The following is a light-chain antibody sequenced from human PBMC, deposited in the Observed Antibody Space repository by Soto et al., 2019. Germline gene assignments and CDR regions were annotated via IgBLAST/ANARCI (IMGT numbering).Light chain of an antibody. CDR1: QSVSTN. J-gene: IGKJ2*01. CDR3: QQYNSWPPT. CDR2: GAS. Sequence: EIVMTQSQATLSVSPGERATLSCMARQSVSTNLAWYQQKPGQAPRLLLYGASPRASGIPARFSGSGSGTEFTLTISSLQSGDSAVYCCQQYNSWPPTFGQGPKLEIK. V-gene: IGKV3-15*01.